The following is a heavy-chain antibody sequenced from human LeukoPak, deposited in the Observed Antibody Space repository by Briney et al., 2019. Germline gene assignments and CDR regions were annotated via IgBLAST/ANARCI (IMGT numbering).Heavy chain of an antibody. CDR2: ISWDGGST. J-gene: IGHJ4*02. D-gene: IGHD3-22*01. Sequence: PGGSLRLSCAASGFTFDDYTMHWVRQAPGKGLGWVSLISWDGGSTYYADSVKGRFTISRDNSKNSLYLQMNSLRTEDTALYYCAKADLYDSSGYFSQPDYWGQGTLVTVSS. V-gene: IGHV3-43*01. CDR3: AKADLYDSSGYFSQPDY. CDR1: GFTFDDYT.